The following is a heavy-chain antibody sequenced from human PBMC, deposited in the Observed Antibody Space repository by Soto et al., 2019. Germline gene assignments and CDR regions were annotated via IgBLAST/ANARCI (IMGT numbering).Heavy chain of an antibody. Sequence: RRLSCAASGFTFSSYGMHWVRKAPGKRLEWVAVIWYDGSNKYCADSVKGRFTISRDNSKNTLYLQMNSLRAEDTAVYYCARASPPALYYCDSRGAFDIWGQGKIVTVSS. D-gene: IGHD3-22*01. CDR2: IWYDGSNK. CDR3: ARASPPALYYCDSRGAFDI. V-gene: IGHV3-33*01. J-gene: IGHJ3*02. CDR1: GFTFSSYG.